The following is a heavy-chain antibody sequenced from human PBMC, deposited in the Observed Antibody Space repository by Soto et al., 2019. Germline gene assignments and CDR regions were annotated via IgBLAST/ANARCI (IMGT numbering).Heavy chain of an antibody. V-gene: IGHV1-18*01. CDR1: GYTFTSYG. Sequence: QVQLVQSGSEVKKPGASVKVSCKASGYTFTSYGISWVRQAPGQGLEWMGWISAYNGNTNYATKLQGRVTMTTDTSTSTAYMERRSLRSDDTAVYYCARAGLAVPGTGYGMDVWGQGTTVTVSS. CDR2: ISAYNGNT. D-gene: IGHD6-19*01. CDR3: ARAGLAVPGTGYGMDV. J-gene: IGHJ6*02.